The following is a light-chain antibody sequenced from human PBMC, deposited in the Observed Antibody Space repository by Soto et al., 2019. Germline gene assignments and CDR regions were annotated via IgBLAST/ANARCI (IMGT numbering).Light chain of an antibody. CDR1: SSNIGSHY. J-gene: IGLJ2*01. V-gene: IGLV1-47*01. Sequence: QSVLTQPPSASGTPGQRATISCSGSSSNIGSHYVYWYQQLPGTAPKLLTYRNNQRPSGVPDRFSGAKSGTSAYLAISGLRSEDEADYFCAAWDGSLSVFGGGTKLTAL. CDR2: RNN. CDR3: AAWDGSLSV.